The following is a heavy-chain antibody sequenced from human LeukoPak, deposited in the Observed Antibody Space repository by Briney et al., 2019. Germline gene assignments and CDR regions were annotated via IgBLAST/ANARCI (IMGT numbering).Heavy chain of an antibody. V-gene: IGHV3-33*01. CDR1: GFTFSSYG. J-gene: IGHJ4*02. CDR3: ARSIVVVSYYLDY. CDR2: IWYDGSNK. Sequence: PGRSLRLSCAASGFTFSSYGMHWVRQAPGKGLEWVAVIWYDGSNKYYADSVKGRFTISRDDSQSTAYLQMNSLRTEDTGVYYCARSIVVVSYYLDYWGQGTLVTVSS. D-gene: IGHD2-21*01.